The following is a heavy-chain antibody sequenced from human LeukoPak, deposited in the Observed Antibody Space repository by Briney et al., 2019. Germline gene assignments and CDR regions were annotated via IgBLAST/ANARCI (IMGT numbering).Heavy chain of an antibody. CDR3: ARGVVPTYCSGGSCYWFDP. D-gene: IGHD2-15*01. CDR2: INHSGST. CDR1: GGSFSGYY. Sequence: SETLSLTCAVYGGSFSGYYWSWIRQPPGKGLEWIGEINHSGSTNYNPSLKSRVTISVDTSKNQFSLKLSSVTAADTAVYYCARGVVPTYCSGGSCYWFDPWGQGTLVTVSS. J-gene: IGHJ5*02. V-gene: IGHV4-34*01.